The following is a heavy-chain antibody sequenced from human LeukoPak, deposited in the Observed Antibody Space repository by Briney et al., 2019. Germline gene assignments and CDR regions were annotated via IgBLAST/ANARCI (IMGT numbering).Heavy chain of an antibody. D-gene: IGHD5-18*01. CDR1: GGSLSDSY. CDR2: INHSGRT. CDR3: ARESRTGYSYGEQFDY. Sequence: SETLSLTCAVYGGSLSDSYWSWIRQPPGKGLEWIGEINHSGRTNYNPSLKSRVTISVDTAKNQFSLRLSSVTAADTAMYYCARESRTGYSYGEQFDYWGQGALATVSS. J-gene: IGHJ4*02. V-gene: IGHV4-34*01.